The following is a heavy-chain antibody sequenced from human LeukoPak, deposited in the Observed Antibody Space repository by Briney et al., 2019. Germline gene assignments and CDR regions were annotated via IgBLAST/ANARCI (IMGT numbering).Heavy chain of an antibody. Sequence: GGSLRLSCAASGFTFSTYSMNWVRQAPGKGLEWVSYIGESSSIIYYADSVKGRFTISRDNAKNPLYLQMNSLRAEDTAVYYCAREVGAIDFWGQGILVSVSS. CDR1: GFTFSTYS. CDR2: IGESSSII. J-gene: IGHJ4*02. CDR3: AREVGAIDF. D-gene: IGHD1-26*01. V-gene: IGHV3-48*01.